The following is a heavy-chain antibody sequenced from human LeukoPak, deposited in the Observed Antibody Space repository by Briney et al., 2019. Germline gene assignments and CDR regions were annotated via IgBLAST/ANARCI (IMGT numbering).Heavy chain of an antibody. V-gene: IGHV1-2*06. CDR1: GYTFTGYY. J-gene: IGHJ4*02. D-gene: IGHD6-6*01. CDR2: INPNSGGT. Sequence: ASVKVSCKASGYTFTGYYMHWVRQAPGQGLEWMGRINPNSGGTNYAQKFQGRVTMTRDTSISTAYMELSRLRSDDTAVYYGDLFSSSLFDYWGQGTLVTVSS. CDR3: DLFSSSLFDY.